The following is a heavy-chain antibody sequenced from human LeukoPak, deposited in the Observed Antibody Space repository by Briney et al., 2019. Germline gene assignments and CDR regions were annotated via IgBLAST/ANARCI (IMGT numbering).Heavy chain of an antibody. CDR2: ISYDGSNK. V-gene: IGHV3-30-3*01. D-gene: IGHD3-9*01. Sequence: PGGSLRLSCAASGFTFSSYAMHWVRQAPGKGLEWVAVISYDGSNKYYADSVKGRFTISRDNSKNTLYLQMNSLRAEDTAVYYCARAHLRYFDWLPTAYYYGMDVWGQGTTVTVSS. J-gene: IGHJ6*02. CDR1: GFTFSSYA. CDR3: ARAHLRYFDWLPTAYYYGMDV.